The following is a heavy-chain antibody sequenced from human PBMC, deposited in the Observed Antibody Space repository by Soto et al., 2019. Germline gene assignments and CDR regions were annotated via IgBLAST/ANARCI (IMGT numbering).Heavy chain of an antibody. CDR3: ARDRGVAAAALEGGMEV. V-gene: IGHV3-30-3*01. CDR2: ISYDGSNK. Sequence: QVQLVESGGGVVQPGRSLRLSCAASGFTFSSYAMHWVRQAPGKGLEWVAVISYDGSNKYYADSVKGRFTISRDNSKNTLYLQMNSLRAEDTAVYYCARDRGVAAAALEGGMEVWGQGTTVTVSS. CDR1: GFTFSSYA. D-gene: IGHD6-13*01. J-gene: IGHJ6*02.